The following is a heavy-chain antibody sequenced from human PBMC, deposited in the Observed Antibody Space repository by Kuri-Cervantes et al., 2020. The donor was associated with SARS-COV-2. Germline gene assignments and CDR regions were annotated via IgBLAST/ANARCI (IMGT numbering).Heavy chain of an antibody. CDR2: IKSKACDETR. Sequence: GGSLRLSCAASGFIFSNAWMSWVRQAPGKGLEWIGRIKSKACDETRDYAGPVKGRLTITRNESTNTLYLQMNSLKIEDMAMYYCTKGSIRGQWPAPRRHDAFDFWGQGTMVTVSS. CDR1: GFIFSNAW. J-gene: IGHJ3*01. V-gene: IGHV3-15*01. D-gene: IGHD6-19*01. CDR3: TKGSIRGQWPAPRRHDAFDF.